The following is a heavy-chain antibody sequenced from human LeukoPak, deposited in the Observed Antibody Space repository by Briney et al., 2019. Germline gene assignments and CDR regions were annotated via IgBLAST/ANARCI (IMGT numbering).Heavy chain of an antibody. J-gene: IGHJ4*02. Sequence: SVKVSCKASGGTFTSYAISWVRQAPGQGLEWMGGIIPIFGTANYAQKFQGRVTITTDESTSTAYMELSSLTSEDTAVYHCARAHTKAILTGYYWPALGYWGQGTLVTVSS. CDR2: IIPIFGTA. CDR3: ARAHTKAILTGYYWPALGY. V-gene: IGHV1-69*05. CDR1: GGTFTSYA. D-gene: IGHD3-9*01.